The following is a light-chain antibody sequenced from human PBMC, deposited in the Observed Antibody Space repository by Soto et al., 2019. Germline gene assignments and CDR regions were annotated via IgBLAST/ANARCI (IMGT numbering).Light chain of an antibody. CDR2: DAS. J-gene: IGKJ5*01. Sequence: DIQITQSPSSLSASVVDRGTITCQASQDISNYLNWYQQKLGKAPKLLIYDASNLETGVPSRFSGSGSGTDFTFTISSLQPEDIATYYCQQYSHLITFGQGTRREIK. CDR1: QDISNY. CDR3: QQYSHLIT. V-gene: IGKV1-33*01.